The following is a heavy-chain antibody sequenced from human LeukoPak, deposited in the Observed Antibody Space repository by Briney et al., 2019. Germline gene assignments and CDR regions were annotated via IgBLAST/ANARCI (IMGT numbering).Heavy chain of an antibody. CDR3: AREPVRDGYNSEEYYFDY. V-gene: IGHV3-21*01. D-gene: IGHD5-24*01. J-gene: IGHJ4*02. CDR1: GFTFSSYS. Sequence: PGGSLRLSCAASGFTFSSYSMNWVRQAPGKGLEWVSSISSSSSYIYYADSVKGRFTISRDNAKNSLYLQMNSLRAEDTAVYYCAREPVRDGYNSEEYYFDYWGQGTLVTVSS. CDR2: ISSSSSYI.